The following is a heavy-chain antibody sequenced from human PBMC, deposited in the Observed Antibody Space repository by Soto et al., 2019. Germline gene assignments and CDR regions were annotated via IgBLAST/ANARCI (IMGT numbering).Heavy chain of an antibody. CDR3: AKRGSGSQFDY. CDR1: GFTFNSYA. V-gene: IGHV3-23*01. CDR2: ISGSGGST. J-gene: IGHJ4*02. D-gene: IGHD1-26*01. Sequence: EVQLLESGGGLVQPGGSLRLSCAASGFTFNSYAMSWVRQAPGKGLERVSVISGSGGSTYYADSVKGRFTISRDNSKNTLYLQMNSLRAEDTAVYYCAKRGSGSQFDYWGQGTLVTVSS.